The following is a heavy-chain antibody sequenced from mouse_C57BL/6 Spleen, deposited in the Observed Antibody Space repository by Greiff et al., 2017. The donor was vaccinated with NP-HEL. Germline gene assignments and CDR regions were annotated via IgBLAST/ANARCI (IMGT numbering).Heavy chain of an antibody. CDR3: AREGDYGSSFDY. CDR1: GFTFSSYA. V-gene: IGHV5-4*01. J-gene: IGHJ2*01. D-gene: IGHD1-1*01. CDR2: ISDGGSYT. Sequence: DVKLQESGGGLVKPGGSLKLSCAASGFTFSSYAMSWVRQTPEKRLEWVATISDGGSYTYYPDNVKGRFTISRDNAKNNLYLQMSHLKSEDTAMYYCAREGDYGSSFDYWGQGTTLTVSS.